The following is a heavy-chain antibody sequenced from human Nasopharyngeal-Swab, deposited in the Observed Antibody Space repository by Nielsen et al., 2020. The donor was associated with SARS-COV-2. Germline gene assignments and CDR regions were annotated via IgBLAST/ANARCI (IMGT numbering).Heavy chain of an antibody. CDR3: ARVDYDYVWGSYYYYYGMDV. Sequence: GESLKIFCAASGFTFSSYGMHWVRQAPGTGLEWVAVIWDDGSNKYYADSVKGRFTISRDNSKNTLYLQMNSLRAEDTAVYYCARVDYDYVWGSYYYYYGMDVWGQGTTVTVSS. V-gene: IGHV3-33*01. CDR2: IWDDGSNK. J-gene: IGHJ6*02. CDR1: GFTFSSYG. D-gene: IGHD3-16*01.